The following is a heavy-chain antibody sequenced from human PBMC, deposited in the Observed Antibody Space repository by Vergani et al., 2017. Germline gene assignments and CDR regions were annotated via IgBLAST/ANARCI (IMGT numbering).Heavy chain of an antibody. D-gene: IGHD6-19*01. CDR3: ASDTHSGQRADR. CDR1: GDSIISRSYY. J-gene: IGHJ5*02. V-gene: IGHV4-61*05. CDR2: IHYSENT. Sequence: QMQLQESGPGLVKASETLSLTCTVSGDSIISRSYYWGWIRQPPGKGLEWIGSIHYSENTNYNPSLKTRVTISVDTSKNQFSLTLTSVTAADTAVYYCASDTHSGQRADRWGQGILVTVTS.